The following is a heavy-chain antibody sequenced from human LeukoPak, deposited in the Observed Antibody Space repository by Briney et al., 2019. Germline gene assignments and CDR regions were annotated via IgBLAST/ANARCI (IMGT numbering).Heavy chain of an antibody. CDR2: MNPNSGNT. CDR3: ASVGGLYSTYAFDI. V-gene: IGHV1-8*03. Sequence: ASVTVSCKASRYTFTSYDINWVRQATGQGLEWMGWMNPNSGNTGYAQKFQGRVTITRNTSISTAYMELSSLRSEDTAVYYCASVGGLYSTYAFDIWGQGTMVTVSS. J-gene: IGHJ3*02. D-gene: IGHD2-2*01. CDR1: RYTFTSYD.